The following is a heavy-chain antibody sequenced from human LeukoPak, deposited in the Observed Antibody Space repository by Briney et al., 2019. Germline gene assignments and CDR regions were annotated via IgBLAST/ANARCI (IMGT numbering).Heavy chain of an antibody. V-gene: IGHV3-30*04. D-gene: IGHD3-10*01. CDR2: ISYDGSNK. CDR3: ARVWSEIFDY. Sequence: PGGSLRLSCAASGFTFSSYAMHWVRQAPGKGLEWVAVISYDGSNKYYADSVKGRFTISRDNAKNSLYLQMNSLRAEDTAVYYCARVWSEIFDYWGQGTLVTVSS. CDR1: GFTFSSYA. J-gene: IGHJ4*02.